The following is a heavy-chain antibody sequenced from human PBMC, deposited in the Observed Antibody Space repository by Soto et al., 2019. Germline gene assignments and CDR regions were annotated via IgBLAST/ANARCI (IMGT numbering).Heavy chain of an antibody. D-gene: IGHD2-15*01. J-gene: IGHJ6*02. CDR2: IYPGDSDT. CDR3: ARLAGFCSGGSCPIVFYYYYYGMDV. V-gene: IGHV5-51*01. CDR1: GYSFTSYW. Sequence: PGESLKISCKGSGYSFTSYWIGWVRQMPGKGLEWMGIIYPGDSDTRYSPSFQGQVTISADKSISTAYLQWSSLKASDTAMYYCARLAGFCSGGSCPIVFYYYYYGMDVWGQGTTVTVSS.